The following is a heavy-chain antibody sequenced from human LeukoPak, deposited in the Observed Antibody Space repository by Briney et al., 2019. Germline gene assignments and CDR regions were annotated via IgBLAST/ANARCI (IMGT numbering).Heavy chain of an antibody. CDR1: GYTFTSYD. Sequence: ASVKVSCKASGYTFTSYDINWVRQATGQGLEWMGWMNPNSDNTGYAQKFQGRVTMTRNTSISTAYMELSSLRSEDTAVYYCARSLLANYYYYGMDVWGQGTTVTVSS. CDR2: MNPNSDNT. J-gene: IGHJ6*02. D-gene: IGHD2-15*01. V-gene: IGHV1-8*01. CDR3: ARSLLANYYYYGMDV.